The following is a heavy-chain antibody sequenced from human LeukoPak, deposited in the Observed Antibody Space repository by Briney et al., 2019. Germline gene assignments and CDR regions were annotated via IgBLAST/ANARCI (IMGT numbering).Heavy chain of an antibody. J-gene: IGHJ4*02. Sequence: GGSLRLSCAASGFTFSSYAMSWVRQAPGKGLEWVSAISGSGGRTYYAESVEGRFTISRHNSKNTLYLQMNSLRTDDTAVYYCARDRPGGGKLDFDYWGQGTLVTVSS. CDR1: GFTFSSYA. CDR3: ARDRPGGGKLDFDY. D-gene: IGHD1-1*01. V-gene: IGHV3-23*01. CDR2: ISGSGGRT.